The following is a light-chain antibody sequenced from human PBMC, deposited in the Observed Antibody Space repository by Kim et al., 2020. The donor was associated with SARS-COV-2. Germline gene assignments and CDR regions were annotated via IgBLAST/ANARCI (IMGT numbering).Light chain of an antibody. CDR1: SSNIGSNY. CDR3: AAWDDSLSGLV. J-gene: IGLJ1*01. Sequence: GRRVTISWSGSSSNIGSNYVYWYQQRPGTAPKLLIYRNNQRPSGVPDRFSGSKSGTSASLAISGLRSEDEADYYCAAWDDSLSGLVFGTGTKVTVL. CDR2: RNN. V-gene: IGLV1-47*01.